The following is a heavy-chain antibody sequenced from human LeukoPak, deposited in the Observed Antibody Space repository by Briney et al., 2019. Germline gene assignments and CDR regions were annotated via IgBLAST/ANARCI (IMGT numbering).Heavy chain of an antibody. V-gene: IGHV1-2*02. CDR1: GYTFTGYY. J-gene: IGHJ5*02. CDR2: INPNSGGT. CDR3: ARVPPLYCSSTSCYGDNWFDP. Sequence: ASVKVSCKASGYTFTGYYMHWVRQAPGQGLEWMGWINPNSGGTNYAQKFQGRVTMTRDTSISTAYMELSRLRSGDTAVYYCARVPPLYCSSTSCYGDNWFDPWGQGTLVTVSS. D-gene: IGHD2-2*01.